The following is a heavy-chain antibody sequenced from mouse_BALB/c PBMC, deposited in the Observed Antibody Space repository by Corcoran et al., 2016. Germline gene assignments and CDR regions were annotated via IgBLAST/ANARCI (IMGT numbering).Heavy chain of an antibody. CDR2: INTYTGEP. V-gene: IGHV9-1*02. CDR3: ARAPLAYYAMDY. Sequence: QIQLVQSGHELKKPGETVKISCKASGYTFTNYGMNWVKQSPGKGLKWMGWINTYTGEPTYADDFKGRFAFSFETSASTAYLQINNLKNEYMATYFCARAPLAYYAMDYWGPGTSVTVSS. J-gene: IGHJ4*01. CDR1: GYTFTNYG.